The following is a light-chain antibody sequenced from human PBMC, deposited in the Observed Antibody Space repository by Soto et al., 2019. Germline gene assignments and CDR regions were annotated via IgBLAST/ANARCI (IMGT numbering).Light chain of an antibody. CDR3: QQYDYWLSLT. Sequence: EIVMTQSPATLSVSPGERITISCRASQTVGSNLAWYQQKPGQAPRLLIYTTSSRATGVPAKFSGSGSGTEFTLTIDSLQSEDFGFYFCQQYDYWLSLTFGGGTKVDIK. CDR2: TTS. J-gene: IGKJ4*01. CDR1: QTVGSN. V-gene: IGKV3-15*01.